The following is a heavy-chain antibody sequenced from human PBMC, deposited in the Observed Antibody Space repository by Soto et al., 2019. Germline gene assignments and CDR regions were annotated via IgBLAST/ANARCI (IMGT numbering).Heavy chain of an antibody. Sequence: EVQLLESGGGLVQPGGSLRLSCVASGFTFSIYNMNWVRQAPGKGLEWVSVITGSGDYTNYADSVKGRFTISRDNSKNTLYLQMNSLRVEDTAVYFCARRITSSFDYWGQGTLVTVSS. CDR3: ARRITSSFDY. J-gene: IGHJ4*02. CDR2: ITGSGDYT. V-gene: IGHV3-23*01. D-gene: IGHD1-20*01. CDR1: GFTFSIYN.